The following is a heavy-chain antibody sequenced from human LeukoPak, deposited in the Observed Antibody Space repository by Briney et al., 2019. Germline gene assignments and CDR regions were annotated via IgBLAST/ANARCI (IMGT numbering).Heavy chain of an antibody. CDR1: GFTFSTYN. D-gene: IGHD2-2*02. CDR2: ISSSSSTI. CDR3: ARDPDIVVVPAAIHDAFDI. Sequence: GGSLRLSCAASGFTFSTYNMNWVRQAPGKGLEWVSYISSSSSTIYYADSVKGRFTISRDNAKNSLYLQMNSLRAEDTAVYYCARDPDIVVVPAAIHDAFDIWGQGTMVTVSS. V-gene: IGHV3-48*01. J-gene: IGHJ3*02.